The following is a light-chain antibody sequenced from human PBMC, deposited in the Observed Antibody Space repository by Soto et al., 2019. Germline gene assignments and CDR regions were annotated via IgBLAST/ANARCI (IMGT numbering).Light chain of an antibody. Sequence: EIVMTQSPATLSVSPGERATLSCRASQSVSSNLAWYQQKPGQAPRLLIYGASTRATGIPARFIGSGSGTEFTLTISSLQSEDFAVYYCQHYSNWPPWMFGQGTKVDIK. CDR1: QSVSSN. V-gene: IGKV3-15*01. J-gene: IGKJ1*01. CDR2: GAS. CDR3: QHYSNWPPWM.